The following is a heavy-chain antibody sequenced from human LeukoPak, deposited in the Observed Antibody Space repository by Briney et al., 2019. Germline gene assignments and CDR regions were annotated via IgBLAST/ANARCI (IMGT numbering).Heavy chain of an antibody. CDR3: ARDKYSSGWYLVY. J-gene: IGHJ4*02. Sequence: GGSLRLSCAASGFTFSDYYMSWIRQAPGKGLEWVSYISSSGSTIYYADSVKGRFTISRDNSKNTLYLQMNSLRAEDTAVYYCARDKYSSGWYLVYWGQGTLVTVSS. CDR2: ISSSGSTI. D-gene: IGHD6-19*01. CDR1: GFTFSDYY. V-gene: IGHV3-11*04.